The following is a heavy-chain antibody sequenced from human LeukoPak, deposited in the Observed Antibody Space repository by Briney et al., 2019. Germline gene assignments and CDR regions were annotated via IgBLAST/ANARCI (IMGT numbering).Heavy chain of an antibody. CDR2: IEPKSGGT. CDR1: GYTFTGHF. Sequence: ASVKVSCTASGYTFTGHFMHWVRQAPGQGLEWMGWIEPKSGGTHYGHKFQGRVTMTRDTSMSTAYMELSRLKADDTAVYYCAREMGVVPTAIPTVDSWGQGPLVTVSS. D-gene: IGHD2-2*02. J-gene: IGHJ4*02. V-gene: IGHV1-2*02. CDR3: AREMGVVPTAIPTVDS.